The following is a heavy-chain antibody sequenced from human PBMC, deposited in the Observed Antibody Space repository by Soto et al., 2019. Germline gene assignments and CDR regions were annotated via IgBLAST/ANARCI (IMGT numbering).Heavy chain of an antibody. CDR1: GGSISTGGYY. Sequence: QVQLQESGPRLVKPSQTLSLSCTVSGGSISTGGYYWTWIRQHPGKGLEWIGYIYYSGSTYYNPSLKSRVTISVDTSKNQFSLKLSSVTAADTAVYYCARGLSVTLFDNWGQGTLVTVSS. V-gene: IGHV4-31*03. D-gene: IGHD4-17*01. J-gene: IGHJ4*02. CDR2: IYYSGST. CDR3: ARGLSVTLFDN.